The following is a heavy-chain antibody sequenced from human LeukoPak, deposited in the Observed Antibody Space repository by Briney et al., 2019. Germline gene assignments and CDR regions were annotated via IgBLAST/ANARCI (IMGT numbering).Heavy chain of an antibody. D-gene: IGHD3-10*02. J-gene: IGHJ6*04. CDR1: GFTFDDYG. CDR2: INWNGGST. Sequence: PGGSLRLSCAASGFTFDDYGMSWVRQAPGKGLEWVSGINWNGGSTGYADSVQGRFTMSRDNAKNSLYLQMNSLRAEDTAVYYCAELGITMIGGVWGKGTTVTISS. V-gene: IGHV3-20*04. CDR3: AELGITMIGGV.